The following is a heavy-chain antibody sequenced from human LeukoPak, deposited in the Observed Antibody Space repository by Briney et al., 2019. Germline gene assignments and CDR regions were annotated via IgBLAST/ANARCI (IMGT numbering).Heavy chain of an antibody. Sequence: SETLSLTCTVSGGSISSSSYYWGWIRQPPGKGLEWIGIINYSGSTYYNPSPKSRVTISVDTSKNQFSLKLTSVTAADTAVYFCARQLDCTSTRCYRWFDPWGQGTLVTVSS. V-gene: IGHV4-39*01. CDR3: ARQLDCTSTRCYRWFDP. J-gene: IGHJ5*02. D-gene: IGHD2-2*01. CDR1: GGSISSSSYY. CDR2: INYSGST.